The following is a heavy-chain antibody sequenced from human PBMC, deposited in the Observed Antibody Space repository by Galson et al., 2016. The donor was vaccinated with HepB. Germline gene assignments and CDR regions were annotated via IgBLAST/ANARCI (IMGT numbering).Heavy chain of an antibody. CDR2: ISGSSTSI. D-gene: IGHD3-16*01. J-gene: IGHJ3*02. V-gene: IGHV3-48*02. Sequence: SLRLSCAASGFTFSSYSMNWVRQAPGKGLEWVSYISGSSTSIIYADSVKGRYTISRDNAKNSLYLQMNSLRNEDTAVYYCARDHSRVGDFQAFDIWGQGAMVSVSS. CDR3: ARDHSRVGDFQAFDI. CDR1: GFTFSSYS.